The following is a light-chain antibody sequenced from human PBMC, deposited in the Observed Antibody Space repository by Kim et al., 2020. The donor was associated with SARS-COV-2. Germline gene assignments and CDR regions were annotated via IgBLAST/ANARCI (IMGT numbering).Light chain of an antibody. CDR3: QAWDSSYVV. V-gene: IGLV3-1*01. J-gene: IGLJ2*01. CDR2: QDN. CDR1: KLGDKY. Sequence: SVSPGQSASITCSGDKLGDKYACWYQQKPGQSPVLVIYQDNKRPSGIPERFSGSNSGNTATLTISGTQAMDEADYYCQAWDSSYVVFGGGTQLTVL.